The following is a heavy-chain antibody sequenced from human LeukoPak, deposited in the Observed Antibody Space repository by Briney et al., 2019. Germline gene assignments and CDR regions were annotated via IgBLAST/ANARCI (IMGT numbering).Heavy chain of an antibody. V-gene: IGHV3-11*01. CDR3: ARARHYGDYYDWFDP. Sequence: GGSLRLSCAASEFTFSDYYMSWIRQAPGKGLEWVSYISSSGSTIYYADSVKGRFTISRDNAKNSLYLQMNSLRAEDTAVYYCARARHYGDYYDWFDPWGQGTLVTVSS. CDR1: EFTFSDYY. D-gene: IGHD4-17*01. J-gene: IGHJ5*02. CDR2: ISSSGSTI.